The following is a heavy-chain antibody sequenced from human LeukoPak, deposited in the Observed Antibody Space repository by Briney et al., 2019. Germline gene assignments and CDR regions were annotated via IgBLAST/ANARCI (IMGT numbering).Heavy chain of an antibody. CDR3: AKDRGYSYDYDGSFDV. V-gene: IGHV3-30*02. Sequence: PGGSLRLSCAASGFTFSSYGMHWVRQAPGKGLEWVAFIRYDGSKKNYADSVKGRFTVSRDSSNNTLSLQMNSLRTEDTAVYYCAKDRGYSYDYDGSFDVWGQGTEVTVSS. CDR1: GFTFSSYG. D-gene: IGHD5-18*01. J-gene: IGHJ3*01. CDR2: IRYDGSKK.